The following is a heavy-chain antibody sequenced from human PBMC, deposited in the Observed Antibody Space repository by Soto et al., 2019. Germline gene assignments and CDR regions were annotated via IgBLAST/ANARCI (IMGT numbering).Heavy chain of an antibody. D-gene: IGHD2-15*01. CDR1: GFTFSSYG. J-gene: IGHJ1*01. CDR3: AKGVVVATTHFQH. CDR2: ISYHGSDK. V-gene: IGHV3-30*18. Sequence: QVQLVESGGGVVQPGRSLRLSCAASGFTFSSYGVHWVRQAPGKGLEWVAVISYHGSDKYYADSVKGRFTISRDNSNNTLYLQMDSLRPEDTAVYYCAKGVVVATTHFQHWGQGTLVTVSS.